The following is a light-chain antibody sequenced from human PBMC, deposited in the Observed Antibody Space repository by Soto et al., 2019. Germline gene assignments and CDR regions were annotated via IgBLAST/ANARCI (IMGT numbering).Light chain of an antibody. CDR2: GAS. V-gene: IGKV3-20*01. CDR3: QQYGSSTPWT. Sequence: EIVLTQSPGTLSLSPGERATLSCRASQSVTSSYLAWYQQKPGQAPRLLIYGASSRATGIPARFSGSVSGTDFPLTISRLEPEDFAGYYCQQYGSSTPWTFGQGTNVDIK. J-gene: IGKJ1*01. CDR1: QSVTSSY.